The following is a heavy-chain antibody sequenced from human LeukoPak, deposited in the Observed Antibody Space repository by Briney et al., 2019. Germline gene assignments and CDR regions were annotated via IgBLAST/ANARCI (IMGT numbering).Heavy chain of an antibody. CDR2: ISSSGTTM. Sequence: AGGSLRLSCTASGFTFSSYKMNWVRQAPGKGLEWVSYISSSGTTMFYADSLKGRFTISRDNAKNSLYLQMNSLRAEDTAVYYCARKGQWLVRGTFDIWGQGTVVTVSS. CDR1: GFTFSSYK. V-gene: IGHV3-48*03. CDR3: ARKGQWLVRGTFDI. J-gene: IGHJ3*02. D-gene: IGHD6-19*01.